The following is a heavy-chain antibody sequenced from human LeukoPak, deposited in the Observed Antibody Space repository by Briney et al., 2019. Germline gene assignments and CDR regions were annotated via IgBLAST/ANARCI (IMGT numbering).Heavy chain of an antibody. CDR1: GGSFSGYY. D-gene: IGHD6-13*01. CDR3: ARGRYVTTRGGAAAGFLDY. Sequence: SETLSLTCAVYGGSFSGYYWSWIRQPPGKGLEWIGDINHGGSTNYNPSLKSRVTISVDTSQDQFSLRLSSVTAADTAVYYCARGRYVTTRGGAAAGFLDYWGQGTLVTVST. J-gene: IGHJ4*02. CDR2: INHGGST. V-gene: IGHV4-34*01.